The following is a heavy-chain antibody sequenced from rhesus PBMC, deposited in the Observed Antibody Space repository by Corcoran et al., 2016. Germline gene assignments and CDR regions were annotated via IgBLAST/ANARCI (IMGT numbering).Heavy chain of an antibody. Sequence: QLQLQESGPGLVKPSATLSLTCAVSGGYISSTYWSWIRQPPGKGLEWIGRISGSDGSTDYNPSIKSRVTISTDTSKNQFSLKLTSVTAADTAVYYCARGVGYSYSFDYWGQGVLVTVSS. CDR2: ISGSDGST. J-gene: IGHJ4*01. V-gene: IGHV4-173*01. D-gene: IGHD5-12*01. CDR1: GGYISSTY. CDR3: ARGVGYSYSFDY.